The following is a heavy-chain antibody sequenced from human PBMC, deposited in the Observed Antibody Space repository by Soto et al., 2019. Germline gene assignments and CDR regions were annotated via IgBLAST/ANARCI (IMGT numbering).Heavy chain of an antibody. J-gene: IGHJ4*02. CDR3: VKVSTAAGKKSGGQTAFDY. Sequence: GGSLRLSCAASGFTFSSYAMSWVRQAPGKGLEWVSAISGSGGSKYYADSVKGRFTSSRDNSKNKLYLQMNSLRAEETAGYYRVKVSTAAGKKSGGQTAFDYWGEGTLVTVSS. V-gene: IGHV3-23*01. CDR1: GFTFSSYA. D-gene: IGHD6-13*01. CDR2: ISGSGGSK.